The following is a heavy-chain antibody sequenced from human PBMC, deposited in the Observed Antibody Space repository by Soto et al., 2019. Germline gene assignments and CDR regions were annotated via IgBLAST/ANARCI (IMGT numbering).Heavy chain of an antibody. V-gene: IGHV3-30*18. Sequence: QVQLVESGGGVVQPGRSLRLSCAASGFTFSSYGMHWVRQAPGKGLEWVAVISYDGSNKYYADSVKGRFTISRDNSKNTLYLQMNSLRAEDTAVYYCAKSGGYQRRHHYYGMDVWGQGTTVTVSS. J-gene: IGHJ6*02. D-gene: IGHD2-2*01. CDR2: ISYDGSNK. CDR3: AKSGGYQRRHHYYGMDV. CDR1: GFTFSSYG.